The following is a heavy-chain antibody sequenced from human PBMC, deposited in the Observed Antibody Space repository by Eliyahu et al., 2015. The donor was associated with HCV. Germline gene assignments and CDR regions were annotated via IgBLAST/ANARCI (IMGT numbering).Heavy chain of an antibody. CDR2: XHYTWXT. J-gene: IGHJ5*02. V-gene: IGHV4-59*01. D-gene: IGHD6-19*01. CDR1: GCSITTYY. Sequence: QVQLQESGPGLVKPSXTLSLTCTVSGCSITTYYWSWNRKPPGKGLEWIGXXHYTWXTNYNPSLKSRVTISLDTSKNQFSLKLTSVTAADTAVYFCASGGGGIAVAGTGGWFDPWGQGTLVTVSS. CDR3: ASGGGGIAVAGTGGWFDP.